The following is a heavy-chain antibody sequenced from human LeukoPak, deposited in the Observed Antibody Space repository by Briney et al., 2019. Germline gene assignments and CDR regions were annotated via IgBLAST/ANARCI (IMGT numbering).Heavy chain of an antibody. CDR1: GGSISSYY. V-gene: IGHV4-4*07. Sequence: SETLSLTCTVSGGSISSYYWSWIRQPARKGLEWIVRIYTSGSTNYNPSLKSRVTMSVDTSKNQFSLKLSSVTAADTAVYYCARGLSGYDYFYFDYWGQGTLVSVSS. D-gene: IGHD5-12*01. CDR3: ARGLSGYDYFYFDY. J-gene: IGHJ4*02. CDR2: IYTSGST.